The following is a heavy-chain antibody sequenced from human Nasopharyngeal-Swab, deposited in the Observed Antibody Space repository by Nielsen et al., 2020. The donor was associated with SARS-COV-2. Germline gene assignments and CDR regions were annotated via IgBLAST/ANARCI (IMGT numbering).Heavy chain of an antibody. CDR2: INHSGST. V-gene: IGHV4-34*01. CDR3: ARRPVLLWFGELTRGMDV. Sequence: LRLSCAVYGGSFSGYYWSWIRQPPGKGLEWIGEINHSGSTNYNPSLKSRVTISVDTSKNQFSLKLSSVTAADTAVYYCARRPVLLWFGELTRGMDVWGQGTTVTVSS. D-gene: IGHD3-10*01. J-gene: IGHJ6*02. CDR1: GGSFSGYY.